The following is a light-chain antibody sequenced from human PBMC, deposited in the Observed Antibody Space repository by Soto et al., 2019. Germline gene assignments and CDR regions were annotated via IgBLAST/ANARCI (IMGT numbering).Light chain of an antibody. CDR3: QHRGKWPRT. CDR2: GAS. J-gene: IGKJ2*01. V-gene: IGKV3-11*01. CDR1: QSVSSY. Sequence: EIVLTQSPATLSLSPGERATLSCRASQSVSSYLAWYQQKPGQAPRLLIYGASNRATDIPARFSGSGSGTDFTLIIGSLEPEDFAVYYCQHRGKWPRTFGQGTKLEI.